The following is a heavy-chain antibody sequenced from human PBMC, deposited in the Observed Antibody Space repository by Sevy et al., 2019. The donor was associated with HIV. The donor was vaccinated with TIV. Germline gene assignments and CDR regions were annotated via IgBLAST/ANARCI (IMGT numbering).Heavy chain of an antibody. CDR3: ARDPQIITMIVVGPPGLVDY. Sequence: ASVKVSCKASGYTFTGYYMHWVRQAPGQGLEWMGWINPNSGGTNYAQKFQGRVTMTRDTSISTAYMELSRLRSDDTAVYYCARDPQIITMIVVGPPGLVDYWDQGTLVTVSS. V-gene: IGHV1-2*02. D-gene: IGHD3-22*01. J-gene: IGHJ4*02. CDR1: GYTFTGYY. CDR2: INPNSGGT.